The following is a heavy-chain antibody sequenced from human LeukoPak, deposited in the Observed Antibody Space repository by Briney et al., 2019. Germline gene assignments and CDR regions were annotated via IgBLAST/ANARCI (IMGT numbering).Heavy chain of an antibody. D-gene: IGHD7-27*01. J-gene: IGHJ3*02. CDR2: IYYSGST. Sequence: PSETLSLTCTVSGGSISSSSYYWGWIRQPPGKGLEWIGSIYYSGSTYYNPSLKSRVTISVDTSKNQFSLKLSSVTAADTAVYYCARHLAGHNNWGSLPGAFDICGQGTMVTVPS. CDR3: ARHLAGHNNWGSLPGAFDI. CDR1: GGSISSSSYY. V-gene: IGHV4-39*01.